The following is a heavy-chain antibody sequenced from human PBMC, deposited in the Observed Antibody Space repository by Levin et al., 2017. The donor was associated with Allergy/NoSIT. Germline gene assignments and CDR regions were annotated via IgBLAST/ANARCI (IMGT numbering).Heavy chain of an antibody. Sequence: SCAASGFTVSSNYMSWVRQAPGKGLEWVSVIYSGGSTYYADSVKGRFTISRDNSKNTLYLQMNSLRAEDTAVYYCAREWNTAAGFDYWGQGTLVTVSS. CDR3: AREWNTAAGFDY. CDR1: GFTVSSNY. CDR2: IYSGGST. V-gene: IGHV3-53*01. J-gene: IGHJ4*02. D-gene: IGHD6-13*01.